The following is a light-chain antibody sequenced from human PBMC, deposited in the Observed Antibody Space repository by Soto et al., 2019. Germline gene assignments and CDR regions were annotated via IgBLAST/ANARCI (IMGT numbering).Light chain of an antibody. J-gene: IGKJ4*01. CDR2: GPS. V-gene: IGKV3-15*01. Sequence: ETVMTQSPATLSVSPGERATLSCRASQSVSSYLAWYQQKPGQAPRLLIYGPSTRATGIPARFSGSGSGTDCTLTISSLQSEDFAVYYCQQYHNWPLTFGGGTKVE. CDR1: QSVSSY. CDR3: QQYHNWPLT.